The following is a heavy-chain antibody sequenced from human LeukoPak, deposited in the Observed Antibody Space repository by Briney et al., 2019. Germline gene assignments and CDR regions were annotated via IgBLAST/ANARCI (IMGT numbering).Heavy chain of an antibody. J-gene: IGHJ5*02. CDR2: ISYDGSNK. V-gene: IGHV3-30-3*01. CDR3: AKDLEGSGWYSGGFDP. D-gene: IGHD6-19*01. Sequence: GGSLRLSCEASGFTFSSYAMHWVRQAPGKGLEWVAVISYDGSNKYYADSVKGRFTISRDNSKNTLYLQMNSLRAEDTAVYYCAKDLEGSGWYSGGFDPWGQGTLVTVSS. CDR1: GFTFSSYA.